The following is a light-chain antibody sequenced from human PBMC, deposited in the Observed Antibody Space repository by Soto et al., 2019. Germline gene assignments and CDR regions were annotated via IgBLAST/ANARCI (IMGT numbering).Light chain of an antibody. Sequence: QSALTQPPSASGSPGQSVTISCTGTSSDVGGYNYVSWYQQHPGKAPTLMIYEVSKRPSWVPDRSSGSKSGNTASLTVSGLQAEDEADYYCSSYAGSNKLGVFGGGTKLTVL. V-gene: IGLV2-8*01. J-gene: IGLJ2*01. CDR1: SSDVGGYNY. CDR3: SSYAGSNKLGV. CDR2: EVS.